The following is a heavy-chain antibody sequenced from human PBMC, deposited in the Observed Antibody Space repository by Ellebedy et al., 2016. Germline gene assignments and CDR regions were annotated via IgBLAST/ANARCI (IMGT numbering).Heavy chain of an antibody. CDR1: GFTFSRYA. J-gene: IGHJ5*02. D-gene: IGHD5-18*01. CDR3: AKGVGDTAMVMSWFDP. CDR2: ISGSGGST. V-gene: IGHV3-23*01. Sequence: GGSLRLSCAASGFTFSRYAMSWVRQAPGKGLEWVSGISGSGGSTYYADSVKGRLTISRDNSTNTLYLQMNSLRAEDTAVYYCAKGVGDTAMVMSWFDPWGQGTLVIVSS.